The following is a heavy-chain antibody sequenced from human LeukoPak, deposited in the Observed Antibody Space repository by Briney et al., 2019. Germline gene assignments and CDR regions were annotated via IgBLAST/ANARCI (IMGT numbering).Heavy chain of an antibody. J-gene: IGHJ4*02. CDR3: TTIKRGNIFGYFDF. V-gene: IGHV4-59*11. D-gene: IGHD5-18*01. CDR2: VFDSGRT. CDR1: GGSITTHH. Sequence: SETLSLTCTVPGGSITTHHWNWIRQTPGKGLEWIGYVFDSGRTKENPSLKSRVTLSADTSKNQLSLRLSSVTAADTAVYYCTTIKRGNIFGYFDFWGQGILVTVSS.